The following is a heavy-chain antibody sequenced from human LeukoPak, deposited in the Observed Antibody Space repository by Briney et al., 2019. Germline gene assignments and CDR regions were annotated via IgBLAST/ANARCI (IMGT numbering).Heavy chain of an antibody. CDR1: GFTVSNNY. CDR3: ARDRLHYDSLTGYPAD. D-gene: IGHD3-9*01. J-gene: IGHJ4*02. V-gene: IGHV3-66*01. CDR2: IYSGGGT. Sequence: GGSLRLSCAASGFTVSNNYMSWVRQAPGKGLEWVSVIYSGGGTYYADSVKGRFTISRDNSKNTLYLQMNSLRAEDTAVYYCARDRLHYDSLTGYPADWGQGTLVTVSS.